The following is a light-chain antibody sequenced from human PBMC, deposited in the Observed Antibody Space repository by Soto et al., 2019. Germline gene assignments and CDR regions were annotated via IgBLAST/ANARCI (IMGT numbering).Light chain of an antibody. CDR1: QSVGTY. J-gene: IGKJ4*01. CDR3: QQSASTPQT. Sequence: DIQMTQSPSSLSASVGDRVTITCRASQSVGTYVSGYQQKEGKAPKLLINVASTLQSGVASTFSGSGSGTDFTLAISSLQPEDFATYYCQQSASTPQTFGGGSKVDIK. CDR2: VAS. V-gene: IGKV1-39*01.